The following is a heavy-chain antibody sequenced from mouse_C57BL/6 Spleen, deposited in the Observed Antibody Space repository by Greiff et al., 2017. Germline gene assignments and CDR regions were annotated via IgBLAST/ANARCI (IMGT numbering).Heavy chain of an antibody. CDR2: IYPGSGST. CDR3: ARDYDGYHRGFAY. D-gene: IGHD2-3*01. CDR1: GYTFTSYW. Sequence: QVQLKQPGAELVKPGASVKMSCKASGYTFTSYWITWVKQRPGQGLEWIGDIYPGSGSTNYNEKFKSKATLTVDTSSSTAYMQLSSLTSEDSAVYYCARDYDGYHRGFAYWGQGTLVTVSA. V-gene: IGHV1-55*01. J-gene: IGHJ3*01.